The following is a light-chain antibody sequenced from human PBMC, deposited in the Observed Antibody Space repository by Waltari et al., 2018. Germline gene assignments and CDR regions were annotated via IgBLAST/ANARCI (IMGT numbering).Light chain of an antibody. Sequence: QSALTQPASVSGSAGQSITISCTGTSSDVGNYNLVSWYQQHPGKAPKFMIYEVTKRPSGVSDRFSGSKSGNTASLTISGLQAEDEADYYCCSYAGDTTWVFGGGTKLTVL. CDR3: CSYAGDTTWV. CDR1: SSDVGNYNL. CDR2: EVT. V-gene: IGLV2-23*02. J-gene: IGLJ3*02.